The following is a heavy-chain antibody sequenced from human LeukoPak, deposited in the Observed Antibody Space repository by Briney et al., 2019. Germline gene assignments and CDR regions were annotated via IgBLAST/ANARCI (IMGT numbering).Heavy chain of an antibody. V-gene: IGHV1-69*01. D-gene: IGHD2-21*02. J-gene: IGHJ6*02. CDR2: IIPIFGTA. CDR1: GGTFSSYA. Sequence: ASVKVSCKASGGTFSSYAISWVRQAPGQGLEWMGGIIPIFGTANYAQKFQGRVTITADESTSTAYMELSSLRSEDTAVYYCARLAGEIVVVTAIQRYYYYGMDVWGQGTTVTVSS. CDR3: ARLAGEIVVVTAIQRYYYYGMDV.